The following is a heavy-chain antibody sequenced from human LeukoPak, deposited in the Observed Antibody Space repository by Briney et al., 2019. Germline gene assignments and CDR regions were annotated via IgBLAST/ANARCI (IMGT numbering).Heavy chain of an antibody. J-gene: IGHJ6*03. D-gene: IGHD2-2*01. CDR2: IYYSRSN. CDR1: GASISRYY. Sequence: PSETLSLTCTVSGASISRYYWSWVRQPPGKGLEWLGYIYYSRSNNYNPSLKSRVTIPVDTSKNQFPLKLTSVPAADPAVYSCARDRHQLLFRDVWEKGTTVNIS. V-gene: IGHV4-59*01. CDR3: ARDRHQLLFRDV.